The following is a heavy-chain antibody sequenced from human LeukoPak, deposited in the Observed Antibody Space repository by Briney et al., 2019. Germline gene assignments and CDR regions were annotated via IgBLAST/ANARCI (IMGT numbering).Heavy chain of an antibody. Sequence: SQTLSLTCAISGDSVSSNSAAWNWIRQSPSRGLEWLGRTYYRSKWYNDYAVSVKSRITINPDTSKNQFSLQLNSVTPEDTAVYYCARAKRGVGHRDSYYYYYGMDVWGQGTTVTVSS. V-gene: IGHV6-1*01. CDR3: ARAKRGVGHRDSYYYYYGMDV. CDR1: GDSVSSNSAA. J-gene: IGHJ6*02. CDR2: TYYRSKWYN. D-gene: IGHD3-10*01.